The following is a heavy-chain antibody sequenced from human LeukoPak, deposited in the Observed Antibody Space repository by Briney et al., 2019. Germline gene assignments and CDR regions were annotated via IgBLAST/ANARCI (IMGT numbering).Heavy chain of an antibody. D-gene: IGHD2-15*01. Sequence: PGGSLRLSCAASGFTFSTYDMRWVRQVTGKGLEWVSAIGTGDDTYYLGSVKGRFTISRENAKNVFLQMSSLRAEDTAVYYCAREIRETVVTRHYYYGIDVWGQGTTVTVSS. CDR1: GFTFSTYD. J-gene: IGHJ6*02. V-gene: IGHV3-13*01. CDR3: AREIRETVVTRHYYYGIDV. CDR2: IGTGDDT.